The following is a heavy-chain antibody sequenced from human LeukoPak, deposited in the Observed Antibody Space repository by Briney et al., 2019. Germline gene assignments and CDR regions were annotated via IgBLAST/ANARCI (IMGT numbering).Heavy chain of an antibody. CDR3: AKASALWFGELLIGNWFDP. CDR2: ISYDGSNK. J-gene: IGHJ5*02. V-gene: IGHV3-30*18. D-gene: IGHD3-10*01. CDR1: GFTFSSYG. Sequence: GRSLRLSCAASGFTFSSYGMHWVRQAPGKGLEWVAVISYDGSNKYYADSVKGRFTISRDNSKNTLYLQMNILRAEDTAVYYCAKASALWFGELLIGNWFDPWGQGTLVTVSS.